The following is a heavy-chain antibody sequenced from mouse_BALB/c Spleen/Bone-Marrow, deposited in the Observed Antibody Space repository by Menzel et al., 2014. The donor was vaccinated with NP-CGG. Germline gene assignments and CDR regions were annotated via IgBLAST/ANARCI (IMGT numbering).Heavy chain of an antibody. CDR1: GLTFSNYW. CDR3: TTGFAY. V-gene: IGHV6-6*02. J-gene: IGHJ3*01. Sequence: EVMLVESGGGLVQPGGSMKLSCVASGLTFSNYWMNWVRHSPEQGLEWVAEIRLKSYNYATHYAESVKGRFTISRDESKSSVYLQMNNLRAEDTGIXYCTTGFAYWGQGTLVTVSA. CDR2: IRLKSYNYAT.